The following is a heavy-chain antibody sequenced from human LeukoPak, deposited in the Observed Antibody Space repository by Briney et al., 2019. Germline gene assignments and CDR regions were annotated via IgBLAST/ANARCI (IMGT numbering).Heavy chain of an antibody. CDR3: AREQAYYDFWSGYLDY. V-gene: IGHV4-59*01. CDR2: IYYSGST. CDR1: GDSISSYY. J-gene: IGHJ4*02. Sequence: SETLSLTCTVSGDSISSYYWSWIRQPPRKGLEWIGYIYYSGSTNYNPSLKSRVTISIDTSKNQFSLKLSSVTAADTAVYYCAREQAYYDFWSGYLDYWGQGTLVTVSS. D-gene: IGHD3-3*01.